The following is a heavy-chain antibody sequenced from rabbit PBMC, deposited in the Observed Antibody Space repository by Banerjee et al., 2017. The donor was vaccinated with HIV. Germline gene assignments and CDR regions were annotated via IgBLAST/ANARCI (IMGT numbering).Heavy chain of an antibody. J-gene: IGHJ4*01. D-gene: IGHD4-1*01. CDR3: ARRDGSSGWGGL. Sequence: QSLEESGGGLVQPEGSLTLTCTASGFSFSSAYYMCWVRQAPGKGLEWIACIYAGSSGSTYYASWAKGRFTISKTSSTTVTLQMTSLTAADTATYFCARRDGSSGWGGLWGPGTLVT. CDR2: IYAGSSGST. CDR1: GFSFSSAYY. V-gene: IGHV1S40*01.